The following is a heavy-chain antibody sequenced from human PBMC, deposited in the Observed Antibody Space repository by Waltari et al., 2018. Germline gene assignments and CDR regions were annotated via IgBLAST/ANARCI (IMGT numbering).Heavy chain of an antibody. V-gene: IGHV4-34*01. J-gene: IGHJ4*02. CDR3: ARNSGITMFGVVPWDYFDY. D-gene: IGHD3-3*01. CDR2: LNQRGST. Sequence: VQLQQWGAGLLKPSETLSLTCAVYGGSFSGYYWSWIRQPPGKGLEWIGELNQRGSTNYNPSRKSRLTISVETSKNQFARKLSSVTAADTAVYYCARNSGITMFGVVPWDYFDYWGQGTLVTVSS. CDR1: GGSFSGYY.